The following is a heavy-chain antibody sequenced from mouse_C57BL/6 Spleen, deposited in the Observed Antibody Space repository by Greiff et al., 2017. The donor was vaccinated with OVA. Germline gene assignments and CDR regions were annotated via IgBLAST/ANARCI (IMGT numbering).Heavy chain of an antibody. V-gene: IGHV1-15*01. CDR2: IDPETGGT. Sequence: QVQLKESGAVLVRPGASVTLSCKASGYTFTDYEMHWVKQTPVHGLEWIGAIDPETGGTAYNQKFKGKAILTADKSSSTAYMELRSLTSEDSAVYYCTRVYYDYPFWFAYWGQGTLVTVSA. CDR3: TRVYYDYPFWFAY. J-gene: IGHJ3*01. CDR1: GYTFTDYE. D-gene: IGHD2-4*01.